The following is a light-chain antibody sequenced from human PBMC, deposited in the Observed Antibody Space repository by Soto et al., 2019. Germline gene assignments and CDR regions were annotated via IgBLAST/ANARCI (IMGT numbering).Light chain of an antibody. Sequence: QSVLTQPPSVSGSPGQRVTISCTGSSSNIGPTYDVHWYQQLPGTAPKLLIYANTNRPSGVPDRFSGSKSGTSASLAITGLQAEDEADDYCHSYDSSLSGYVFGTGTKVTVL. CDR2: ANT. CDR1: SSNIGPTYD. CDR3: HSYDSSLSGYV. V-gene: IGLV1-40*01. J-gene: IGLJ1*01.